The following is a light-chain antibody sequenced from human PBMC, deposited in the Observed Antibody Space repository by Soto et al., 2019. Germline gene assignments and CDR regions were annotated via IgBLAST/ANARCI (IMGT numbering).Light chain of an antibody. J-gene: IGLJ1*01. V-gene: IGLV2-23*01. CDR1: SSDVGSHNL. CDR3: CSNAAGSTYV. CDR2: EAS. Sequence: QSVLTQPASVSGSPGQTITISCTGTSSDVGSHNLVSWYQQFPGKAPKLIIFEASKRPSGVSNRFSGSKSGSTASLTISGLQAEDEADYYCCSNAAGSTYVFGSGTKVTVL.